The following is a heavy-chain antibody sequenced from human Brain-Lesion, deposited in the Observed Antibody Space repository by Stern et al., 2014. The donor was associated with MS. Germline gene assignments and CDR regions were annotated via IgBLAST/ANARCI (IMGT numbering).Heavy chain of an antibody. V-gene: IGHV4-4*02. CDR3: ARFPASRPHVFDS. J-gene: IGHJ4*02. CDR2: SDHSGST. D-gene: IGHD6-13*01. CDR1: GGSISSSNW. Sequence: VQLVESGPGLVKPSGTLSLTCAVSGGSISSSNWWSWVRQSPGKGLEWIGESDHSGSTIYNPSLKSRVTVSVEKSKNRISLDLWSGPAADTAVYFCARFPASRPHVFDSWGQGTLVTVSS.